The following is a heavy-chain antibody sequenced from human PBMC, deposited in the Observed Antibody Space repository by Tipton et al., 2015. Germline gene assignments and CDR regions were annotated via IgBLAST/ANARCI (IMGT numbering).Heavy chain of an antibody. V-gene: IGHV3-21*01. CDR3: TRDWDYGSGSDDLDAFDF. Sequence: SLRLSCAASGFTFDDYGMTWVRQAPGKGLEWVSSISGYGSYIYFADSVKGRFITSRDNAKNSMSLQMNSLRVEDTAVYYCTRDWDYGSGSDDLDAFDFWGQGTTVTVSS. CDR1: GFTFDDYG. CDR2: ISGYGSYI. D-gene: IGHD3-10*01. J-gene: IGHJ3*01.